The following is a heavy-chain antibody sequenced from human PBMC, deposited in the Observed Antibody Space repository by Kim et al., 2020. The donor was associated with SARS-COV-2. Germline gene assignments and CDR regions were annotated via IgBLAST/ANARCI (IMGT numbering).Heavy chain of an antibody. D-gene: IGHD5-12*01. CDR3: AREDSGYDFLGYSRAVGLDY. V-gene: IGHV1-46*01. CDR2: VNPSGGST. J-gene: IGHJ4*02. Sequence: ASVKVSCKASGYTFTSYYMHWVRQAPGQGLEWMGIVNPSGGSTSYAQKFQGRVTMTRDTSTSTVYMELSSLRSEDTAVYYCAREDSGYDFLGYSRAVGLDYWGQGTLVTVSS. CDR1: GYTFTSYY.